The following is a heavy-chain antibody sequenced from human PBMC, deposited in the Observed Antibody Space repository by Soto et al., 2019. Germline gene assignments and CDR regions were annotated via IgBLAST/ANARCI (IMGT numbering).Heavy chain of an antibody. CDR1: GFTVSSNY. V-gene: IGHV3-53*01. J-gene: IGHJ6*02. CDR3: ARDRDSSSAVPFGYYGMDV. Sequence: GGSLRLSCAASGFTVSSNYMSWVRQAPGKGLEWVSVIYSGGSTYYADSVKGRFTISRDNSKNTLYLQMNSLRAEDTAVYYCARDRDSSSAVPFGYYGMDVWGQGTTVTVSS. D-gene: IGHD6-6*01. CDR2: IYSGGST.